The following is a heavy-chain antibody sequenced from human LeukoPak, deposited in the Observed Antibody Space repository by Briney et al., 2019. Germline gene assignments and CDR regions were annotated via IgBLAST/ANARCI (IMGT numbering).Heavy chain of an antibody. V-gene: IGHV3-11*01. J-gene: IGHJ4*02. Sequence: PGGSLRLSCAASGFTFSDYYMSWILQAPGKGLEWLSYISSDGTTIQYADSVKGRFTISRDNAKNSLYLQMNSLRAEDTALYYCARGAGYSGYDYWGQGTLVTVSS. CDR2: ISSDGTTI. CDR1: GFTFSDYY. CDR3: ARGAGYSGYDY. D-gene: IGHD5-12*01.